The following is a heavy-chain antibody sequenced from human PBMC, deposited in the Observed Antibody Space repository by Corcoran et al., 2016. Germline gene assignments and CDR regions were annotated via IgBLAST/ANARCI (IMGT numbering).Heavy chain of an antibody. J-gene: IGHJ5*02. CDR1: GFSLSTSGMC. V-gene: IGHV2-70*01. CDR3: ARILRFLEWSPFDP. CDR2: IDWDDDK. Sequence: QVTLRESGPALVKPTQTLTLTCTFSGFSLSTSGMCVSWIRQPPGKALEWLALIDWDDDKYYSTSLKTRLTISKDTSKNQVVLTMTNMDPVDTATYYSARILRFLEWSPFDPWGQGTLVTVSS. D-gene: IGHD3-3*01.